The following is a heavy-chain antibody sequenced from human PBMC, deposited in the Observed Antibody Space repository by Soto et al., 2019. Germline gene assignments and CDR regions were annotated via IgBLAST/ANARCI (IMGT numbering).Heavy chain of an antibody. J-gene: IGHJ4*02. CDR1: GYTFTSYA. V-gene: IGHV1-3*01. CDR2: INAGNGNT. CDR3: ARSFMVVTALDY. Sequence: GASVKVSCKASGYTFTSYAMHWVRQAPGQRLEWMGWINAGNGNTKYSQKFQGRVTITRDTSASTAYMELSSLRSEDTAVYYCARSFMVVTALDYWGQGTLVTVSS. D-gene: IGHD2-21*02.